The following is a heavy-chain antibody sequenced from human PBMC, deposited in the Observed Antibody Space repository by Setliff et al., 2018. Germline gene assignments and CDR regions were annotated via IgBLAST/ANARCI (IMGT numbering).Heavy chain of an antibody. CDR3: ARHRAVAGAYYFDF. CDR2: IYYSGNT. Sequence: SETLSLTCAVSVYSISRDCHWGWIRQPPGKGLEWIGSIYYSGNTCYNASLKGRVTISGDTSKNQFSLKLTAVTAADTAIYYCARHRAVAGAYYFDFWGQGTLVTVPQ. D-gene: IGHD6-19*01. V-gene: IGHV4-38-2*01. J-gene: IGHJ4*02. CDR1: VYSISRDCH.